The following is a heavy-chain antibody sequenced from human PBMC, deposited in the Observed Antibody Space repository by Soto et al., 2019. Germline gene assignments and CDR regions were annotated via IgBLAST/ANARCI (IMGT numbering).Heavy chain of an antibody. J-gene: IGHJ6*02. CDR2: INHSGST. CDR1: GGSFSGYY. Sequence: TESLSLTCAAYGGSFSGYYRSWIRQLPGKGLEWIGEINHSGSTNYNPSLKNRGTISLDTTNNKTFLKQSTMTAADTAAYYCGRITIFGVVIFPPYYGMDVWGQGTTVTVSS. D-gene: IGHD3-3*01. CDR3: GRITIFGVVIFPPYYGMDV. V-gene: IGHV4-34*01.